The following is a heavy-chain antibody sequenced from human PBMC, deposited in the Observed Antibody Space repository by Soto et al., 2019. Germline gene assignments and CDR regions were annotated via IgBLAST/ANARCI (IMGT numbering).Heavy chain of an antibody. CDR1: GFTVSSNY. D-gene: IGHD6-19*01. Sequence: PGGSLRLSCAASGFTVSSNYMSWVRQAPGKGLEWVSVIYSGGSTYYADSVKGRFTISRDNSKNTLYLQMNSLRAEDTAVYYCARVGKYSSGWNDYYYYGMDVWGQGTTVTVSS. CDR3: ARVGKYSSGWNDYYYYGMDV. CDR2: IYSGGST. J-gene: IGHJ6*02. V-gene: IGHV3-66*01.